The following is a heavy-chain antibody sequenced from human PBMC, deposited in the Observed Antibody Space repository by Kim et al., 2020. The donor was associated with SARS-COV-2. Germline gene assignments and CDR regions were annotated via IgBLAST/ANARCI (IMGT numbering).Heavy chain of an antibody. V-gene: IGHV4-39*01. D-gene: IGHD6-13*01. J-gene: IGHJ6*02. CDR3: ARLSIAAAGYYYYGMDV. Sequence: LKSRVTISGDTSNTQFSLKLGSVTAADTAVYYCARLSIAAAGYYYYGMDVWGQGTTVTVSS.